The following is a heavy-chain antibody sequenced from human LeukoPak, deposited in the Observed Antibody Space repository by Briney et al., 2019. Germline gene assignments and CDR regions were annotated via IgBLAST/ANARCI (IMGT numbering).Heavy chain of an antibody. V-gene: IGHV1-46*01. CDR1: GGTFSSYA. D-gene: IGHD3-3*01. CDR3: ARGEQVLRFLEWLKYYMDV. J-gene: IGHJ6*03. Sequence: ASVKVSCKASGGTFSSYAISWVRQAPGQGVEWMGIINPSDGGTSYAQTFQGRVTMTRDMSTSTVYMELSSLRSEDTAVYYCARGEQVLRFLEWLKYYMDVWGKGTTVTVSS. CDR2: INPSDGGT.